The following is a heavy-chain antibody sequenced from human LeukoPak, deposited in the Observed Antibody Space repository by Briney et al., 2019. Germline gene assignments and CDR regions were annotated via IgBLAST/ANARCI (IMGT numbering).Heavy chain of an antibody. V-gene: IGHV1-2*02. J-gene: IGHJ4*02. CDR3: ARGLGTMVRGVMSEDY. Sequence: ASVKVSCKASGYTFTGYYMHWVRQAPGQGLEWMGWINPNSGGTNYAQKFQGRVTMTRDTSISTAYMELSRLRSDDTAVYYCARGLGTMVRGVMSEDYWGQGTLVTVSS. CDR1: GYTFTGYY. D-gene: IGHD3-10*01. CDR2: INPNSGGT.